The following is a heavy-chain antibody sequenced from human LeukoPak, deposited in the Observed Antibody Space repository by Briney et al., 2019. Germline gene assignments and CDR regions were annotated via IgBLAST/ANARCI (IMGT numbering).Heavy chain of an antibody. J-gene: IGHJ4*02. CDR3: ARLRGGYNWSGAKNVGPYYFDY. Sequence: PSETLSLTCTVSGGSISSYYWSWIRQPPGRGLEWIGYIYYSGSTNYNPSLKSRVTISVDTSKNQFSLKLSSVTAADTAVYYCARLRGGYNWSGAKNVGPYYFDYWGQGTLVTVSS. CDR1: GGSISSYY. D-gene: IGHD1-20*01. V-gene: IGHV4-59*08. CDR2: IYYSGST.